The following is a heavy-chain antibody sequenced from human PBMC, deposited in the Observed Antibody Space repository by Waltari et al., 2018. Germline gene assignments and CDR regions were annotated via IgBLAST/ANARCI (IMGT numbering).Heavy chain of an antibody. CDR1: GYTFTGYY. Sequence: QVQLVQSGAEVKKPGASVKGSCKASGYTFTGYYMPWVRQAPGPGLEWMGRINPNSGGTNYAQKFQGRVTMTRDTSISTAYMELSRLRSDDTAVYYCARAPQYYDFWSGYYFDYWGQGTLVTVSS. D-gene: IGHD3-3*01. J-gene: IGHJ4*02. CDR3: ARAPQYYDFWSGYYFDY. V-gene: IGHV1-2*06. CDR2: INPNSGGT.